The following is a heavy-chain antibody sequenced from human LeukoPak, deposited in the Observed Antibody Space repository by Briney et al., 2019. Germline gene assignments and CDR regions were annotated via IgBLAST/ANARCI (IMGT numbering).Heavy chain of an antibody. V-gene: IGHV4-59*08. Sequence: SETLSLPCTVSGGSISSYYWSWIRQPPGKGLEWIGYIYYSGSTNYNPSLKSRVTISVDTSKNQFSLKLSSVTAADTAVYYCAGETATYSSSWFFPWGYFDYWGQGTLVTVSS. CDR1: GGSISSYY. CDR3: AGETATYSSSWFFPWGYFDY. J-gene: IGHJ4*02. D-gene: IGHD6-13*01. CDR2: IYYSGST.